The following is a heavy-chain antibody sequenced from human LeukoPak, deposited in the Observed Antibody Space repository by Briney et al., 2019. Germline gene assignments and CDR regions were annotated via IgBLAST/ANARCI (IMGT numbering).Heavy chain of an antibody. J-gene: IGHJ5*02. V-gene: IGHV4-39*07. CDR2: IYYSGST. Sequence: SETLSLTCTVSGGSISSSSYYWGWIRQPPGKGLEWIGSIYYSGSTYYNPSLKSRVTISVDTSKNQFSLKLSSVTAADTAVYYCARVPSGSYPHDDNWFDPWGQGTLVTVSS. CDR1: GGSISSSSYY. CDR3: ARVPSGSYPHDDNWFDP. D-gene: IGHD1-26*01.